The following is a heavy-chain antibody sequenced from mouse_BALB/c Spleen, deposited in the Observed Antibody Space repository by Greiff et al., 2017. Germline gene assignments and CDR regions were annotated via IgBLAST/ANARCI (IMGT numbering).Heavy chain of an antibody. Sequence: EVKLLESGGGLVQPGGSLKLSCAASGFDFSRYWLSWVRQAPGKGLEWIGEINPDSSTINYTPSLKDKFIISRDNAKNTLYLQMSKVRSEDTALYYCARAGDYDGDWYFDVWGAGTTVTVSS. CDR3: ARAGDYDGDWYFDV. V-gene: IGHV4-1*02. CDR2: INPDSSTI. CDR1: GFDFSRYW. D-gene: IGHD2-4*01. J-gene: IGHJ1*01.